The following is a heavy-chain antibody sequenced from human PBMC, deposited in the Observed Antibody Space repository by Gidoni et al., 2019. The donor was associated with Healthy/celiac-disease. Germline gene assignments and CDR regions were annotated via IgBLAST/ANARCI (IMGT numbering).Heavy chain of an antibody. CDR1: GFTVSGNY. CDR2: IYSGGST. J-gene: IGHJ4*02. D-gene: IGHD4-17*01. V-gene: IGHV3-53*04. Sequence: EVQLVESGGGLVQPGGSLRLSCAASGFTVSGNYMSWVRQAPGKGLEWVSVIYSGGSTYYADSVKGRFTISRHNSKNTLYLQMNSLRAEDTAVYYCARGGYGDGDYFDYWGQGTLVTVSS. CDR3: ARGGYGDGDYFDY.